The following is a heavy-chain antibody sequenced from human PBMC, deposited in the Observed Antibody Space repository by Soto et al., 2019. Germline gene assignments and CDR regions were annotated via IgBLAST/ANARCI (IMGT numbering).Heavy chain of an antibody. CDR2: ISSSSSYR. CDR1: GLTVSGKKY. D-gene: IGHD1-26*01. V-gene: IGHV3-21*01. J-gene: IGHJ4*02. Sequence: LRRSCVASGLTVSGKKYMAWVLQAPGKGPEWVASISSSSSYRYYADSVTGRFTISRDNDKNSMYLQMNSMRAEDTGVYYCAREAHSGRYLGRWGQGTLVTVSS. CDR3: AREAHSGRYLGR.